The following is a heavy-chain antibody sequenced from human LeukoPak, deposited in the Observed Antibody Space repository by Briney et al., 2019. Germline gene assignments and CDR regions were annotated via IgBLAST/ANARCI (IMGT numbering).Heavy chain of an antibody. CDR2: IYPGDSDT. CDR1: GYSFTSYW. D-gene: IGHD3-22*01. CDR3: ARHYYYGSSGYYSYAFDI. J-gene: IGHJ3*02. Sequence: GESLKISCKGSGYSFTSYWIGWVRQMPGKGLEWMGIIYPGDSDTRYSPSFQGQVTISADKSISTAYLQWSSLKASDTAMYYCARHYYYGSSGYYSYAFDIWGQGTMVTVSS. V-gene: IGHV5-51*01.